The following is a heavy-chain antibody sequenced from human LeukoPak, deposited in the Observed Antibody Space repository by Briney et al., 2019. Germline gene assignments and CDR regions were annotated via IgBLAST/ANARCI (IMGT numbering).Heavy chain of an antibody. J-gene: IGHJ4*02. V-gene: IGHV3-33*01. CDR2: IWYDGSNK. Sequence: GRSLRLSCAASGFTFSSYGMHWVRQAPGKGLEWVAIIWYDGSNKYYADSVKGRFTVSKDNSKNTLYLQMNSLRAEDTAVYYCATDQYHLPDYWGQGTLVTVSS. D-gene: IGHD2-2*01. CDR3: ATDQYHLPDY. CDR1: GFTFSSYG.